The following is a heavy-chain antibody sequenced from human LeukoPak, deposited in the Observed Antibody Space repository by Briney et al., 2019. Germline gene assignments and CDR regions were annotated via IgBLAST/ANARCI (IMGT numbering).Heavy chain of an antibody. V-gene: IGHV3-23*01. D-gene: IGHD6-13*01. CDR1: GFTFSSYA. CDR2: ISGSGGST. CDR3: ARDLGSWYRASGMDV. J-gene: IGHJ6*02. Sequence: GGSLRLSCAASGFTFSSYAMSWVRQAPGKGLEWVSAISGSGGSTYYADSVRGRFTISRDNSKNTLYLQMNSLRPEDTAVYYCARDLGSWYRASGMDVWGQGTTVTVSS.